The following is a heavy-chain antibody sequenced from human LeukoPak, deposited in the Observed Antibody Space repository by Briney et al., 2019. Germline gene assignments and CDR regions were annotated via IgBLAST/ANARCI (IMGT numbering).Heavy chain of an antibody. Sequence: AGGSLRLSCAASGFTFSNYAMSWVRQAPGKGLEWVSGISGSGGSTYYADSVKGRFTISRDNSKKTLYLQMNSLRAEDTAIYYCAKDLGRYCSSTGCLADALDIWGQGTMVTVSS. J-gene: IGHJ3*02. D-gene: IGHD2-2*01. CDR1: GFTFSNYA. CDR2: ISGSGGST. V-gene: IGHV3-23*01. CDR3: AKDLGRYCSSTGCLADALDI.